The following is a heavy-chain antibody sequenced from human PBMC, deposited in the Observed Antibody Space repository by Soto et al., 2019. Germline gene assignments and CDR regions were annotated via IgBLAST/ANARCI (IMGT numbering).Heavy chain of an antibody. CDR2: IYYTGST. CDR3: ATLYMVRGVRTFDY. Sequence: QVQLQESGPGLVKPSQTLSLTCTVSGGSISSGGYYWSWIRQHPGKGLEWIGYIYYTGSTYYNPSLQSRVTISVDTSKNQFSLNLSSVTAADTAVYYCATLYMVRGVRTFDYWGQGTLVTVSS. D-gene: IGHD3-10*01. J-gene: IGHJ4*02. CDR1: GGSISSGGYY. V-gene: IGHV4-31*03.